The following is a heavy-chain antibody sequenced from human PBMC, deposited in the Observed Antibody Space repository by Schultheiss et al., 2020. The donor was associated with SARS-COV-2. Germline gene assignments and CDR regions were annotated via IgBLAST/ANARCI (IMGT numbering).Heavy chain of an antibody. D-gene: IGHD5-12*01. Sequence: GGSLRLSCAASGFTFSSYAMHWVRQAPGKGLEWVSGISGSGGSTYYADSVKGRFTISRDNSKNTLYLQMNSLRAEDTAVYYCAKGDATYYYMDVWGKGTTVTVSS. V-gene: IGHV3-23*01. J-gene: IGHJ6*03. CDR3: AKGDATYYYMDV. CDR2: ISGSGGST. CDR1: GFTFSSYA.